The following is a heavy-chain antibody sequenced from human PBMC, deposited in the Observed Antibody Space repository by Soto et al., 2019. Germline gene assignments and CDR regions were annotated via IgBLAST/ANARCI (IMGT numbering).Heavy chain of an antibody. CDR3: AKLIGGGYYYYMDV. CDR1: GFTFSSYA. J-gene: IGHJ6*03. D-gene: IGHD3-10*01. V-gene: IGHV3-23*01. Sequence: GGSLRLSCAASGFTFSSYAMSWVRQAPGKGLEWVSAISGSGGSTYYADSVKGRFTISRDNSKNTLYLQMNSLRAEDTAVYYCAKLIGGGYYYYMDVWGKGPTVTVSS. CDR2: ISGSGGST.